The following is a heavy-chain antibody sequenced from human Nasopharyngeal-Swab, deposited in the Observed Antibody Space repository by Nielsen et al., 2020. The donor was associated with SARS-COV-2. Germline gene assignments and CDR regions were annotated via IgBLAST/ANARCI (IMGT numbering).Heavy chain of an antibody. Sequence: GESLKISCTASGFNLGYFAMSWFRQAPGKGLEWVGFIRSKAYGGTTEYAASVKGRFTISRDDPKSIAYPEMNSLKTEDTAVYYCTRGNSGWYGVGHFWGQGTLVRVSS. J-gene: IGHJ4*02. V-gene: IGHV3-49*03. D-gene: IGHD6-19*01. CDR2: IRSKAYGGTT. CDR3: TRGNSGWYGVGHF. CDR1: GFNLGYFA.